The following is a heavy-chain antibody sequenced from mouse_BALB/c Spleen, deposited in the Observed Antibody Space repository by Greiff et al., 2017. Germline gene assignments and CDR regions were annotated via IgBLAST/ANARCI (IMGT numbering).Heavy chain of an antibody. D-gene: IGHD1-1*01. V-gene: IGHV5-17*02. CDR3: ARYYYGSLYAMDY. Sequence: DVHLVESGGGLVQPGGSRKLSCAASGFTFSSFGMHWVRQAPEKGLEWVAYISSGSSTIYYADTVKGRFTISRDNPKNTLLLQMTSLRSEDTAMYYCARYYYGSLYAMDYWGQGTSVTVSS. CDR2: ISSGSSTI. J-gene: IGHJ4*01. CDR1: GFTFSSFG.